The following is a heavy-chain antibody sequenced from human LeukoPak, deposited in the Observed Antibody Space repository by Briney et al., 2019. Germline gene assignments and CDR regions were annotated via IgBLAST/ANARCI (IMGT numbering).Heavy chain of an antibody. D-gene: IGHD6-19*01. CDR2: ISSTNNYI. J-gene: IGHJ4*02. CDR1: GFTFRSYT. V-gene: IGHV3-21*01. CDR3: ARDRAVPGRGYYFDC. Sequence: GGSLRLSCAASGFTFRSYTMTWVRQAPGKGLEWVSSISSTNNYIYYADSVKGRFTISRDNAKNSLYLQMNGLGAEDTAVYYCARDRAVPGRGYYFDCWGQGTLVTVSS.